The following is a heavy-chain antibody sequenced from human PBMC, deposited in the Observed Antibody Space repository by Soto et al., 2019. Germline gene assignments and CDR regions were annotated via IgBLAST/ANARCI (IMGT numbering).Heavy chain of an antibody. J-gene: IGHJ6*02. Sequence: VKVSCKASGYTFTGYYMHWVRQAPGQGLEWMGWINPNSGGTNYAQKFQGWVTMTRDTSISTAYMELSRLRSDDTAVYYCAREGPLAVAVTTQYYYGMDVWGQGTTVTVSS. D-gene: IGHD6-19*01. V-gene: IGHV1-2*04. CDR1: GYTFTGYY. CDR3: AREGPLAVAVTTQYYYGMDV. CDR2: INPNSGGT.